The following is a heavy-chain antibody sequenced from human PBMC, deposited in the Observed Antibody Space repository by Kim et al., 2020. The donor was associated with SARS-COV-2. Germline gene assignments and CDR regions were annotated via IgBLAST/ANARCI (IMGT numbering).Heavy chain of an antibody. CDR1: GGSISSGGYY. D-gene: IGHD3-10*01. CDR2: IYYSGST. Sequence: SETLSLTCTVSGGSISSGGYYWSWIRQHPGKGLEWIGYIYYSGSTYYNPSLKSRVTISVDTSKNQFSLKLSSVTAADTAVYYCARDQGFGEFSGMDVWGQGTTVTVSS. CDR3: ARDQGFGEFSGMDV. V-gene: IGHV4-31*03. J-gene: IGHJ6*02.